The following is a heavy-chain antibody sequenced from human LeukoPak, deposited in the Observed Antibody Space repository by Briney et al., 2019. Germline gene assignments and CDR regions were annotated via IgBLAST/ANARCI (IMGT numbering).Heavy chain of an antibody. CDR3: ARVDIGPRGGF. CDR2: INPNSGGT. J-gene: IGHJ4*02. D-gene: IGHD5-12*01. V-gene: IGHV1-2*06. Sequence: ASVKVSCKASGYTFTGYYMHWVRQAPGQGLEWMGRINPNSGGTNYAQKFQCRVTMTRDTSISKAYMELSRLRSDETAVYYCARVDIGPRGGFWGQGTLVTVSS. CDR1: GYTFTGYY.